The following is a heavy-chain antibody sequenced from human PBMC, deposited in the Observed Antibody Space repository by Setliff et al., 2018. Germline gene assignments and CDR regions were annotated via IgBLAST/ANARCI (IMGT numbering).Heavy chain of an antibody. D-gene: IGHD3-10*01. V-gene: IGHV3-15*01. Sequence: PGGSLRLSCAASGFAFNNAWVNWVRQAPGKGLEWVGRIKSNTDGVTTDYAAPGKGRFIISRGDSKDTVVLQMNSLKTEDTALYYCNSRITELRGITVLWGQGTLVTVSS. CDR1: GFAFNNAW. CDR2: IKSNTDGVTT. J-gene: IGHJ4*02. CDR3: NSRITELRGITVL.